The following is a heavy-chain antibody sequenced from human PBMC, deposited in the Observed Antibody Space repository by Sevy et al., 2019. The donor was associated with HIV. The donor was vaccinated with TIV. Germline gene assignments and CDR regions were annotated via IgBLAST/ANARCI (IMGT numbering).Heavy chain of an antibody. CDR3: ARHCDYYDDSGYGTFDP. D-gene: IGHD3-22*01. CDR1: GYTFTSYD. CDR2: MNPNTGNT. V-gene: IGHV1-8*01. J-gene: IGHJ5*02. Sequence: ASVKVSCKASGYTFTSYDINWVRPASGQGLEWMGWMNPNTGNTGYAQRFQDRVTMTRNTSISTAYMELSSLRSENTAVYYCARHCDYYDDSGYGTFDPWGQGTLVTVSS.